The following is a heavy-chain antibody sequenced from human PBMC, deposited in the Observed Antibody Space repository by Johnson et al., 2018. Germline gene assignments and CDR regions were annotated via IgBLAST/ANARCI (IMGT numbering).Heavy chain of an antibody. CDR1: GFTFSSYA. J-gene: IGHJ4*02. CDR2: ISYDGSNK. D-gene: IGHD6-13*01. Sequence: QVQLVQSGGGVVQPGRSLRLSCAASGFTFSSYAMHWVRQAPGKGLEWVAVISYDGSNKYYADSVKGRFIISRDNSKNTLYVQMNSLRAEDTAGYYCARVADWQLATAGSYFDSWGQGTLVTVSS. V-gene: IGHV3-30-3*01. CDR3: ARVADWQLATAGSYFDS.